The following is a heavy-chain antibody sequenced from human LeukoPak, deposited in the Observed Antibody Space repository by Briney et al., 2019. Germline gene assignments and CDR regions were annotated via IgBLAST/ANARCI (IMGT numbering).Heavy chain of an antibody. Sequence: QPGGSLRLSCAASGFTFSSYAMNWFRQAPGKGLEWVSFISDSGGSTYYAESVKGRFTISRDNSKNTLYLQMSILRAEDTAIYYCAKDASRRPSDYWGPGTLVTVSS. D-gene: IGHD2-2*01. V-gene: IGHV3-23*01. CDR3: AKDASRRPSDY. J-gene: IGHJ4*02. CDR2: ISDSGGST. CDR1: GFTFSSYA.